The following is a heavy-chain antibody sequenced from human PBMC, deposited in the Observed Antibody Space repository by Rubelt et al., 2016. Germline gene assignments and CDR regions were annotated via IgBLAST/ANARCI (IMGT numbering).Heavy chain of an antibody. J-gene: IGHJ4*02. Sequence: QVQLVQSGAEVKKPGSSVKVSCKASGGTFSSYAISWVRQAPGQGLEWMGIINPSGGSTSYAQKCQGRVTMTRDTSTSTVYMELSSLRSEDTAVYYCATIGLEWLLEDYWGQGTLVTVSS. CDR3: ATIGLEWLLEDY. D-gene: IGHD3-3*01. CDR1: GGTFSSYA. CDR2: INPSGGST. V-gene: IGHV1-46*01.